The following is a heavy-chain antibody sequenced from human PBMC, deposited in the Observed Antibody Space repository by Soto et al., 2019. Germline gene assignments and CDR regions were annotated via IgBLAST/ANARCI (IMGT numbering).Heavy chain of an antibody. J-gene: IGHJ4*02. V-gene: IGHV4-39*01. CDR3: ARRYCGGGSCYPPGYFDY. Sequence: SETLSLTCTVSGGSVSSSSYYWGWIRQPPGKGLEWIGNIYYSGSTSYNPSLKSRVTISVDTSKNQFSLKLSSVTAADTAVYYCARRYCGGGSCYPPGYFDYWGQGTLVTVSS. D-gene: IGHD2-15*01. CDR1: GGSVSSSSYY. CDR2: IYYSGST.